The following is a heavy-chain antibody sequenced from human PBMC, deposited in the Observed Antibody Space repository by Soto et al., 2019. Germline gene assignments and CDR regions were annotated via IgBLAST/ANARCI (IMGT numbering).Heavy chain of an antibody. J-gene: IGHJ4*02. CDR3: ARVGGSGWNFDS. CDR2: IYYDGNT. Sequence: SETLSLTCTVSGGSISSYYWSWIRQPPGKGLECIANIYYDGNTYYNSSLKSRVTISLDTSKNQFSLKLNSMTAADTAIYYCARVGGSGWNFDSWGQGILVTVSS. V-gene: IGHV4-59*01. CDR1: GGSISSYY. D-gene: IGHD6-19*01.